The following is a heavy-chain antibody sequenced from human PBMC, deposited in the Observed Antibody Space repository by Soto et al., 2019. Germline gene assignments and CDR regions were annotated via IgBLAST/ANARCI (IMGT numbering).Heavy chain of an antibody. Sequence: QVQLVQSGAEVKKPGASVKVSCKTSGYTFSTYHISWVRQAPGQGLEWVGWISTYNGKTNYGQKFQGRVTITTDTSASTAYMNLRNLRSDDTAVYYCARDRVEAALGTFDQWGQGTLVTVSS. J-gene: IGHJ4*02. D-gene: IGHD6-13*01. CDR2: ISTYNGKT. CDR3: ARDRVEAALGTFDQ. V-gene: IGHV1-18*01. CDR1: GYTFSTYH.